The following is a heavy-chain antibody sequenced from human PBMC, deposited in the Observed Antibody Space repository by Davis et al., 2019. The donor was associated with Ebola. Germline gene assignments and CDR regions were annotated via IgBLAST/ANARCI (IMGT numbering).Heavy chain of an antibody. CDR3: ARLVLHAFDI. CDR1: GASISSYY. J-gene: IGHJ3*02. Sequence: SETLSLTCPVPGASISSYYWSWIRQPPGKGLEWIGYIYYSGSTNYNPSLKSRVTISVDTSKNQFSLKLSSVTAADTAVYYCARLVLHAFDIWGQGTMVTVSS. V-gene: IGHV4-59*12. D-gene: IGHD3-10*01. CDR2: IYYSGST.